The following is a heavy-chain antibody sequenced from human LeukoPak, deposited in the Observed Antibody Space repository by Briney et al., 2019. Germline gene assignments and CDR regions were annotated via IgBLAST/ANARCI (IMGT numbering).Heavy chain of an antibody. CDR1: GYSFTSYW. D-gene: IGHD5-18*01. CDR2: IYPGDSDT. J-gene: IGHJ6*03. CDR3: ASRSLDTAMDYYYCMDV. V-gene: IGHV5-51*01. Sequence: GESLKISCKGSGYSFTSYWIGWVRQMPGKGLEWMGIIYPGDSDTRYSPSFQGQVTISADKSISTAYLQWSSLKASDTAMYYCASRSLDTAMDYYYCMDVWGKGTTVTVSS.